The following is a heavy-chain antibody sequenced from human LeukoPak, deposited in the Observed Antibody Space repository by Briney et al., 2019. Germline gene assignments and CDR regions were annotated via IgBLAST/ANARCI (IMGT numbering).Heavy chain of an antibody. J-gene: IGHJ4*02. Sequence: PGGSLSLSCAASGFTFSGSSMNWVRQAPGKGLEWVSSISTSSTYIYYADSLMGRFTISRDNAKDSLYLHMNSLRAEDTAVYYCARGGCGLDYWGQGTLVTVSS. CDR1: GFTFSGSS. CDR3: ARGGCGLDY. V-gene: IGHV3-21*01. D-gene: IGHD2-21*01. CDR2: ISTSSTYI.